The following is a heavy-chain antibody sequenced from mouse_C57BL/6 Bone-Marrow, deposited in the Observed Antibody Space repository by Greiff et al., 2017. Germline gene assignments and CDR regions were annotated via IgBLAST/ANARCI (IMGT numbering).Heavy chain of an antibody. J-gene: IGHJ1*03. CDR3: ASITTVVARYFDV. CDR2: IYPGDGDT. Sequence: QVQLQQSGPELVKPGASVKISCKASGYAFSSSWMNWVKQRPGKGLGWIGRIYPGDGDTNYNGKFKGKATLTENKSSSTSYMQLNILTSEDSAVYFCASITTVVARYFDVWGTGTTLTVSS. D-gene: IGHD1-1*01. CDR1: GYAFSSSW. V-gene: IGHV1-82*01.